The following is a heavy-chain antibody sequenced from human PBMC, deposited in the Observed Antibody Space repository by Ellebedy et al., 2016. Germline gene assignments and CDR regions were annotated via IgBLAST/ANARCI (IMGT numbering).Heavy chain of an antibody. CDR2: ISGGGDTT. CDR3: YYGHYSGS. D-gene: IGHD4-17*01. CDR1: GFTFRNFF. V-gene: IGHV3-23*01. J-gene: IGHJ4*02. Sequence: GGSLRLXXVASGFTFRNFFMSWVRQAPGGGLEWFSTISGGGDTTVSADSVKGRFTISRDNFRNTLYLQMNSLRAEDTAVYYCYYGHYSGSWGQGTLVTVSS.